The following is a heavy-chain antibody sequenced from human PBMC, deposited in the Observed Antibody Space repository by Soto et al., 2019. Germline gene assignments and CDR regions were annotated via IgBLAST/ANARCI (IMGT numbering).Heavy chain of an antibody. D-gene: IGHD6-13*01. Sequence: SETLSLTCTVSGGSISNYYWAWIRQPAGKGLEWIGRIYTSGSTNYNPSLKSRVTMSVDTSKNQFSLKLSSVTAADTALYYCARQTTYSSSWYDYWGHGTLVTVS. CDR2: IYTSGST. J-gene: IGHJ5*01. CDR3: ARQTTYSSSWYDY. CDR1: GGSISNYY. V-gene: IGHV4-4*07.